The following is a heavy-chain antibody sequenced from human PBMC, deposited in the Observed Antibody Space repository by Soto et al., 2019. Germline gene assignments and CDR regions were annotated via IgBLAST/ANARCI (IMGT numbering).Heavy chain of an antibody. J-gene: IGHJ3*02. Sequence: QVQLVESGGGVVQPGRSLTLSCAASGFTFSRHGMHWVRQAPGKGLDWVAIIWNDGGNKYYADSVKGRFTISRDNSKNTLYLQMNSLRAEDTAVYYCARDAVGVTAAGYAFDIWGQGTLVTVSS. V-gene: IGHV3-33*01. CDR3: ARDAVGVTAAGYAFDI. D-gene: IGHD6-13*01. CDR1: GFTFSRHG. CDR2: IWNDGGNK.